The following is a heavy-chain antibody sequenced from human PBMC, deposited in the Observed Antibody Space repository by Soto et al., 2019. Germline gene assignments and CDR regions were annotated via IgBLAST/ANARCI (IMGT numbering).Heavy chain of an antibody. D-gene: IGHD3-22*01. CDR2: IIPIFGTA. Sequence: QVQLVQYGAEVKKPGSSVKVSCKASGGTFSSYAISWVRQAPGQGLEWMGGIIPIFGTANYAQKFQGRVTITADKSTSTAYMELSSLRSEDTAVYYCARGGSKYYYDSSGYFDPFDYWGQGTLVTVSS. V-gene: IGHV1-69*06. J-gene: IGHJ4*02. CDR1: GGTFSSYA. CDR3: ARGGSKYYYDSSGYFDPFDY.